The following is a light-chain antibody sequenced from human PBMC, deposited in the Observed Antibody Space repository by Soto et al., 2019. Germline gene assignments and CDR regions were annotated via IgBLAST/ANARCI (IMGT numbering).Light chain of an antibody. V-gene: IGKV3-20*01. CDR2: GAS. Sequence: EIVLTQSPGTLSLSPGERATLSCRASQSVSSSYLAWYQQKPGQAPRLLLYGASSRASGIPDRFSGSGSGTDFTLTINRLEPEDFAVYYCHQYDTSPLTFGPGTNVDIK. CDR1: QSVSSSY. CDR3: HQYDTSPLT. J-gene: IGKJ3*01.